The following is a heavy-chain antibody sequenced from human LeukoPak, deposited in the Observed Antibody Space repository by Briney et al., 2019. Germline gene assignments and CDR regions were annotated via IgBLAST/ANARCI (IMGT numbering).Heavy chain of an antibody. CDR3: AREGFDSYGTTKDAFDV. V-gene: IGHV3-7*05. Sequence: GGSLRLSCAASGFSFSTYWMSWVRQAPGKGLEWVAAINQDGSEKYYVDSVKGRFTISRDNAKNSLYLQMNSLRAEDTAVYYCAREGFDSYGTTKDAFDVWDQGTMVTVSS. D-gene: IGHD5-18*01. J-gene: IGHJ3*01. CDR1: GFSFSTYW. CDR2: INQDGSEK.